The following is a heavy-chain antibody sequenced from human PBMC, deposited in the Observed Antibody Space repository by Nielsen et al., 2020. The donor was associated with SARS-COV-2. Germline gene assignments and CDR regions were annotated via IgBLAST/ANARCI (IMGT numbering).Heavy chain of an antibody. J-gene: IGHJ4*02. CDR2: IYYSGST. CDR3: ARTLYGDYVFDY. V-gene: IGHV4-31*03. Sequence: LRLSCTVSGGSISSSSYYWGWIRQPPGKGLEWIGYIYYSGSTYYNPSLKSRVTISVDTSKNQFSLKLSSVTAADTAVYYCARTLYGDYVFDYWGQGTLVTVSS. CDR1: GGSISSSSYY. D-gene: IGHD4-17*01.